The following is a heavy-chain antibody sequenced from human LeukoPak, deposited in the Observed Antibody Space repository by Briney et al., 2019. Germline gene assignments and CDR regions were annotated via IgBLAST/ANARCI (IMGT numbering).Heavy chain of an antibody. V-gene: IGHV4-34*01. Sequence: SETLSLTCAVYGGSFSGYYWSWIRQPPGKGLEWIGEINHSGSTNYNPSLKSRVTISVDTSKNQFSLKLSSVTAADTAVYYCARLAYYYDSSGYGDNGYWGQGTLVTVSS. D-gene: IGHD3-22*01. CDR1: GGSFSGYY. CDR3: ARLAYYYDSSGYGDNGY. J-gene: IGHJ4*02. CDR2: INHSGST.